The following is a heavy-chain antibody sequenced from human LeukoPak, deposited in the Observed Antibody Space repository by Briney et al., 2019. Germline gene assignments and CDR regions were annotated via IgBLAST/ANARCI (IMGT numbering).Heavy chain of an antibody. CDR2: IYHSGST. CDR1: GYSISSGYY. V-gene: IGHV4-38-2*02. Sequence: SETLSLTCTDSGYSISSGYYWGWIRQPPGKGLEWIGSIYHSGSTYYNPSLKSRVTISVDTSKNQFSLKLSSVTAADTAVYYCAREAYCSSTSCYSGDWGQGTLVTVSS. D-gene: IGHD2-2*01. CDR3: AREAYCSSTSCYSGD. J-gene: IGHJ4*02.